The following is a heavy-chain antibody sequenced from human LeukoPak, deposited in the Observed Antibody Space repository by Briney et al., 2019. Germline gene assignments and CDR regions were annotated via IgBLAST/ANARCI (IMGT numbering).Heavy chain of an antibody. CDR1: GFTFSSAW. J-gene: IGHJ4*02. CDR2: IKSETDGGTT. V-gene: IGHV3-15*07. CDR3: TRRSSAAGRQYFDD. Sequence: GGSLRLSCAASGFTFSSAWMNWVRQAPGKGLEWVGRIKSETDGGTTDYAAPVKGTFTISRDDSENTLYLQMNSLKTEDTAVYYCTRRSSAAGRQYFDDWGQGTQVTVSS. D-gene: IGHD6-13*01.